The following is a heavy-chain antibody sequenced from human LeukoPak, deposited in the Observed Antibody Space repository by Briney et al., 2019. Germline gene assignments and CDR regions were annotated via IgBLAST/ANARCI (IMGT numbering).Heavy chain of an antibody. CDR3: AKDRVVVPAAIGYYYGMDV. V-gene: IGHV3-23*01. CDR1: GFTFSSYA. CDR2: ISGSGSST. D-gene: IGHD2-2*02. Sequence: GGSLRLSCAASGFTFSSYALSWARQAPGKGLEWVSAISGSGSSTYYADSVKGRFTISRSNSKNTLYLQMNSLRAEDTAVYYCAKDRVVVPAAIGYYYGMDVWGKGTTVTVSS. J-gene: IGHJ6*04.